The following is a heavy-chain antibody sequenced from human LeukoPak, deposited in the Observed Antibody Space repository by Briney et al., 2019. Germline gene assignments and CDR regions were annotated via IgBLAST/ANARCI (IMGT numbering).Heavy chain of an antibody. D-gene: IGHD5-18*01. CDR3: ARLTAQVDFDC. Sequence: GGSLRLSCAASGFTFSGYSMNWVRQAPGKGLEWVSVISSDGSTYYADSVKGRFTLSRDNSKNTLYLQMSSLRAEDTALYYCARLTAQVDFDCWGQGTLVTVSS. CDR2: ISSDGST. CDR1: GFTFSGYS. J-gene: IGHJ4*02. V-gene: IGHV3-66*04.